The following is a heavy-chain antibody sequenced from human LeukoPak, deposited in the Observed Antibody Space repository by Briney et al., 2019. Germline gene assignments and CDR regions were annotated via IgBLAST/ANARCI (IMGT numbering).Heavy chain of an antibody. D-gene: IGHD2-15*01. Sequence: PGRSLRLSCAASGFTFSSYGMHWVRQAPGKGLEWVALIWYDGSNKYYADSVKGRFTISRDNSKNTVYPQMNSLRAEDTAVYYCASRRGGIVGDYWGQGTLVTVSS. CDR3: ASRRGGIVGDY. CDR2: IWYDGSNK. V-gene: IGHV3-33*01. J-gene: IGHJ4*02. CDR1: GFTFSSYG.